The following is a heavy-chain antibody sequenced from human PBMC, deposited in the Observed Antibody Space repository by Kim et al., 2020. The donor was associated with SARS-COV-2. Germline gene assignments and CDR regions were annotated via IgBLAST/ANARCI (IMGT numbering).Heavy chain of an antibody. CDR3: AFWGNPDWGFD. V-gene: IGHV1-69*04. J-gene: IGHJ4*02. D-gene: IGHD3-16*01. CDR2: IIPILGIA. Sequence: SVKVSCKASGGTFSSYAISWVRQAPGQGLEWMGRIIPILGIANYAQKFQGRVTITADKSTSTAYMELSSLRSEDTAVYYCAFWGNPDWGFDWGQGTLVTVSS. CDR1: GGTFSSYA.